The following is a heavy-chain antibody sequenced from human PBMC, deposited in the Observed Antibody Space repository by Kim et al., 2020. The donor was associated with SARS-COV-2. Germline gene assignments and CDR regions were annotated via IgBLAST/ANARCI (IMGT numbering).Heavy chain of an antibody. Sequence: GGSLRLSCTVSGFTFSTYWMHWVRQAPGKGLVWVSRMDPDGSTINYADSVKGRFTISRDNAMNTLYLQMTSLRAEYTALYYCVRGTIAPAGTDYWGQGTLVTVSS. J-gene: IGHJ4*02. D-gene: IGHD6-13*01. V-gene: IGHV3-74*01. CDR2: MDPDGSTI. CDR1: GFTFSTYW. CDR3: VRGTIAPAGTDY.